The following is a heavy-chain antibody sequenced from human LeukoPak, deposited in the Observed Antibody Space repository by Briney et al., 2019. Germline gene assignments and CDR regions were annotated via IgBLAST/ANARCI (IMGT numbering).Heavy chain of an antibody. CDR2: IYHSGST. CDR3: ARVRYDFWSEDY. CDR1: GYSISSGYY. Sequence: SETLSLTCTVSGYSISSGYYWGWIREPPGKGLEWIGSIYHSGSTYYNPSLKSRVTISVDTSKNQFSLKLSSVTATDTAVYYCARVRYDFWSEDYWGQGTLVTVSS. J-gene: IGHJ4*02. D-gene: IGHD3-3*01. V-gene: IGHV4-38-2*02.